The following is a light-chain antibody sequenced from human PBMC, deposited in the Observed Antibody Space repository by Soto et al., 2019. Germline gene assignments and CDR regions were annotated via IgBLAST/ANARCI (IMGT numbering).Light chain of an antibody. Sequence: EKVMTQSPATLSVSPGERATLSCRASQNVKTRLAWYQQKPGQAPRLLIYDAFTRATGIPARFSGSPSGTEFTLTISSLQSEDVAVYYCQQYDEWPLTFGGGTKVEIK. V-gene: IGKV3-15*01. J-gene: IGKJ4*01. CDR1: QNVKTR. CDR2: DAF. CDR3: QQYDEWPLT.